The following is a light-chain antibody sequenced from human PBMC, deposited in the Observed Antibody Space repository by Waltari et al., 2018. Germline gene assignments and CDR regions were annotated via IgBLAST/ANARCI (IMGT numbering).Light chain of an antibody. CDR3: QQYNIYWT. Sequence: DIQMTQSPSTLSASVGDSVTINCRASQSISSWLAWYQQKPGKAPKLLIYKSSSLESGVPSRFSGSGSGTEFTLTISSLQPDDFATYYCQQYNIYWTFGQGTKVEIK. CDR1: QSISSW. CDR2: KSS. V-gene: IGKV1-5*03. J-gene: IGKJ1*01.